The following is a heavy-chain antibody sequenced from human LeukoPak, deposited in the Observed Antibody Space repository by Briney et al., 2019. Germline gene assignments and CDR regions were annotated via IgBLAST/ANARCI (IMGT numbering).Heavy chain of an antibody. Sequence: GGSLRLSCAASGFTFSSYEMNWVRQTPGKGLEWVSAISGSGGTTVYSDSVKGRFTVSRDNSRNTLYLQMNSLRAEDAAVYYCAKAIVGSSYRYYDYWGQGSPVTVSS. CDR2: ISGSGGTT. CDR3: AKAIVGSSYRYYDY. CDR1: GFTFSSYE. D-gene: IGHD2-2*01. J-gene: IGHJ4*02. V-gene: IGHV3-23*01.